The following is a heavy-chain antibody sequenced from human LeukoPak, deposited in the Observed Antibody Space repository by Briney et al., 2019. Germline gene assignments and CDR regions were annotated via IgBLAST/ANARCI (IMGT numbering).Heavy chain of an antibody. CDR2: ISSSGSAI. V-gene: IGHV3-48*03. CDR3: ARGLYYMDV. CDR1: GFTFSSYE. Sequence: GGSLRLSCAASGFTFSSYEMNWVRQAPGKGLEWVSYISSSGSAIYYADSVKGRFTISRDNAKNSLYLQMNSLRAEDTAVYYCARGLYYMDVWGKGATVTVSS. J-gene: IGHJ6*03.